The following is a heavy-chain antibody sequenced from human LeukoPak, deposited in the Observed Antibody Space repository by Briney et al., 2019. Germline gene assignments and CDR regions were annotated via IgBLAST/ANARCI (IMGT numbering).Heavy chain of an antibody. CDR1: GGSFSGYY. D-gene: IGHD1-26*01. CDR2: INHSGST. V-gene: IGHV4-34*01. J-gene: IGHJ4*02. Sequence: SETLSLTCAVYGGSFSGYYWSWIRQPPGKGLDWIGEINHSGSTNYNPSLKSRVTISVDTSKNQFSLKLSSVTAADTAVYYCARGATTRHDFDYWGQGTLVTVSP. CDR3: ARGATTRHDFDY.